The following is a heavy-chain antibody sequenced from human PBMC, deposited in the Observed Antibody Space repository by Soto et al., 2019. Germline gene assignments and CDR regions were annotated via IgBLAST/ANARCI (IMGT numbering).Heavy chain of an antibody. CDR3: ARGWDDYSNYYYYYYGMHV. V-gene: IGHV3-30-3*01. D-gene: IGHD4-4*01. CDR2: ISYDGSNK. CDR1: GFTFSSYA. Sequence: QVQLVESGGGVVQPGRSLRLSCAASGFTFSSYAMHWVRQAPGKGLEWVAVISYDGSNKYYADSVKGRFTISRDNSKNTLYLQMNSLRADDTAVYYCARGWDDYSNYYYYYYGMHVWGQGTTVTVSS. J-gene: IGHJ6*02.